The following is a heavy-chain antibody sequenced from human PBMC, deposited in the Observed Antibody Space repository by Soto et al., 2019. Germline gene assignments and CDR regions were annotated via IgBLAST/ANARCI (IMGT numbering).Heavy chain of an antibody. D-gene: IGHD1-1*01. CDR2: ISSSSSYI. Sequence: TGGSLRLSCAASGFTFSSYSMNWVRQAPGKGLEWVSSISSSSSYIYYADSVKGRFTISRDNAKNSLYLQMNSLRAEDTAVYYYSGRTDNIEGGYYYYGMDVWGQGTTVTVSS. V-gene: IGHV3-21*01. CDR3: SGRTDNIEGGYYYYGMDV. J-gene: IGHJ6*02. CDR1: GFTFSSYS.